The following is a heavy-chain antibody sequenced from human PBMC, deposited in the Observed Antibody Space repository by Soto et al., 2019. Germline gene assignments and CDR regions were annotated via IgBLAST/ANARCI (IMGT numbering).Heavy chain of an antibody. Sequence: QLQLQESGPGLVKPSETLSLTCTVSGGSLSSSSYYWGWIRPPPGKGLGWIGSVYSSGSTYYNPSLKSRVTISVDTSKNQFSLKLSSVTAADTAVYYCARLSGYSGYDQGWFSDWGQGTLVTVSS. CDR1: GGSLSSSSYY. CDR2: VYSSGST. V-gene: IGHV4-39*01. J-gene: IGHJ4*02. D-gene: IGHD5-12*01. CDR3: ARLSGYSGYDQGWFSD.